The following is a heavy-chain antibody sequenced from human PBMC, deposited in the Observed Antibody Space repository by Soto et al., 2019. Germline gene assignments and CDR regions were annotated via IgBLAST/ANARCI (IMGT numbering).Heavy chain of an antibody. CDR1: GGTFNTYT. D-gene: IGHD1-26*01. Sequence: QVQLVQSGAEVKKPGSSVKVSCKASGGTFNTYTISWVRQVPGQGREWMGGIMPLYAKPTYAQPFLGRLTIAADEHSSTVYMELSSLRSEDTALYYCASLNNWSSGDGRIDVWGRGTAVSVSS. CDR2: IMPLYAKP. V-gene: IGHV1-69*01. CDR3: ASLNNWSSGDGRIDV. J-gene: IGHJ6*02.